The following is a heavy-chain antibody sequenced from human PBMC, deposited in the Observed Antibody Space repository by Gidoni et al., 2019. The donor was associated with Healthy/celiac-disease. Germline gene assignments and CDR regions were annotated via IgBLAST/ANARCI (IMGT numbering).Heavy chain of an antibody. CDR3: VEDRDAWGAFDI. D-gene: IGHD3-16*01. Sequence: VQQVESGGGLVQPGGSLKLSCSSARFTFSSYAMHWVRQASGKGLEYVSAIISNGGSTYYADSVKGRFTISRDNSKNTLYLQMSSLRAEDTAVYYCVEDRDAWGAFDIWGQGTTVTVSS. CDR2: IISNGGST. CDR1: RFTFSSYA. V-gene: IGHV3-64D*08. J-gene: IGHJ3*02.